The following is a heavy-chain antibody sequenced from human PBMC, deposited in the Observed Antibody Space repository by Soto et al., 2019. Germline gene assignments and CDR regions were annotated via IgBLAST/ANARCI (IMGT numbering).Heavy chain of an antibody. Sequence: QVQLQQWGAGLLKPSEPLSLTCTVYGGSFSGHYWSWIRQPPGKGLEWIGEINHSGSTHYNPSLRSRVTISVDTSKNQFSLKLSSVTAADTAVYFCARVDESGWEPVDYWGQGTLVTVSS. CDR3: ARVDESGWEPVDY. J-gene: IGHJ4*02. V-gene: IGHV4-34*01. D-gene: IGHD6-19*01. CDR2: INHSGST. CDR1: GGSFSGHY.